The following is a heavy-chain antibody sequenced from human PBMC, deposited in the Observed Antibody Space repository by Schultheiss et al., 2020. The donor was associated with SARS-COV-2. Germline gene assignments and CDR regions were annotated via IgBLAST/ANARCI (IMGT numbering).Heavy chain of an antibody. J-gene: IGHJ6*03. D-gene: IGHD3-3*01. CDR3: ARDPTYDFWSGYLYYYMDV. CDR2: IYSCGST. CDR1: GFTVSSNY. V-gene: IGHV3-66*03. Sequence: GGSLRLSCAASGFTVSSNYMSWVRQAPGKGLEWVSVIYSCGSTYYADSVKGRFTISRDNSKNTLYLQMNSLRAEDTAVYYCARDPTYDFWSGYLYYYMDVWGKGTTVTVSS.